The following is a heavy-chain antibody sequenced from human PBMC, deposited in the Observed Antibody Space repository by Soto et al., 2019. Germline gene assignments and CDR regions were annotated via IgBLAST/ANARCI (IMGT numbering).Heavy chain of an antibody. CDR1: GGSISSGDYY. Sequence: PSETLSLTCTVSGGSISSGDYYWRWIRQPPGKGLEWIGYIYYSGSTYYNPSLKSRVTISVDTSKNQFSLKLSSVTAADTAVYYCARDKRITIFGVVIEGDPTDYYGMDVWGQGTTVTVSS. CDR2: IYYSGST. V-gene: IGHV4-30-4*02. CDR3: ARDKRITIFGVVIEGDPTDYYGMDV. J-gene: IGHJ6*02. D-gene: IGHD3-3*01.